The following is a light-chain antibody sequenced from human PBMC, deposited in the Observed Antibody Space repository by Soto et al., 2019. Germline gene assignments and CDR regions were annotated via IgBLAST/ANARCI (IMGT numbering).Light chain of an antibody. CDR3: NSYAVSYLV. CDR1: SSDVGDFNY. J-gene: IGLJ2*01. CDR2: EVN. V-gene: IGLV2-8*01. Sequence: QSALTQPPSASGSPGQSVTISCTGTSSDVGDFNYVSWYQQHPGKAPKLMIYEVNQRPSGVPDRFSGSKSGNTASLTVSGLQAEDEAYYYCNSYAVSYLVFGGGTKLTVL.